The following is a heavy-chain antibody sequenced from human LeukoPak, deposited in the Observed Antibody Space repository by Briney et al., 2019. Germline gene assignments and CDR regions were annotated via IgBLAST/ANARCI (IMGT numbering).Heavy chain of an antibody. CDR3: ARGAPQQWHFDY. CDR1: GFTVSSNY. D-gene: IGHD6-19*01. CDR2: IYSAGRT. J-gene: IGHJ4*02. Sequence: GGSLRLSCAASGFTVSSNYMSWVRPAPGKGLEWVSVIYSAGRTDYADSVKGRFTISRDNSKNTLYLQMNSLRADDTAVYYCARGAPQQWHFDYWGQGTLVTDSS. V-gene: IGHV3-53*01.